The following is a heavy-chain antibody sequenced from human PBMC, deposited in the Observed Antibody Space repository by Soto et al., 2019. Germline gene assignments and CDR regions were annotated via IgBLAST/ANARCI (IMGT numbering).Heavy chain of an antibody. CDR1: GGSISSNSYY. Sequence: QLQLQESGPGLVKPSETLSLTCTASGGSISSNSYYWGWIRQSPGKGLEWIGSIGYTGTIYYNPSLQSRVTMSVDTSENQISLRLSSMTAADTAVYYCASHVHNQGYEYYFDSWRQGTLVTVSS. CDR2: IGYTGTI. V-gene: IGHV4-39*01. CDR3: ASHVHNQGYEYYFDS. D-gene: IGHD3-3*01. J-gene: IGHJ4*02.